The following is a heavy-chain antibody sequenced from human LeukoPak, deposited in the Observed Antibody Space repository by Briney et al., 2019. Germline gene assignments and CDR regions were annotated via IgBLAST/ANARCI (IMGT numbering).Heavy chain of an antibody. CDR3: VQAMF. CDR1: GFPFHDYA. Sequence: GALRLSFAAPGFPFHDYAMHWVRQAPGKGLEWVSLISWDGGSTYYADSVKGRFTISRDNSKNSLYLQMNSLRTEDTALYYCVQAMFWGQGTMVTVSS. J-gene: IGHJ3*01. CDR2: ISWDGGST. V-gene: IGHV3-43*02.